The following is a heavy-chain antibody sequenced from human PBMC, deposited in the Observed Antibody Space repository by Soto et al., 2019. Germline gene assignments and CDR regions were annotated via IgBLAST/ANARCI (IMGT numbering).Heavy chain of an antibody. V-gene: IGHV3-30*18. CDR3: AKDPQKYQLPGYVIDY. D-gene: IGHD2-2*01. CDR1: GFTFSSYG. J-gene: IGHJ4*02. CDR2: ISYDGSNK. Sequence: GGSLRLSCAASGFTFSSYGMHWVRQAPGKGLEWVAVISYDGSNKYYADSVKGRFTISRDNSKNTLYLQMNSLRAEDTAVYYCAKDPQKYQLPGYVIDYWGQGTLVTVSS.